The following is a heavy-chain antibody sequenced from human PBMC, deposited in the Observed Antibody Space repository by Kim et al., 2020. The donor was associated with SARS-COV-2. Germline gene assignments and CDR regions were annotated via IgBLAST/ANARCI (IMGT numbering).Heavy chain of an antibody. D-gene: IGHD3-10*01. V-gene: IGHV4-39*01. CDR2: IYYSGST. CDR3: ASRYYYASGSYYMFDP. J-gene: IGHJ5*02. Sequence: SETLSLTCTVSGGSINSSSYYCGWIRQPPGKGLEWIGSIYYSGSTHYNPSLQSRVTISVDKSRKQVSLKLNSVTAADTAVYYCASRYYYASGSYYMFDP. CDR1: GGSINSSSYY.